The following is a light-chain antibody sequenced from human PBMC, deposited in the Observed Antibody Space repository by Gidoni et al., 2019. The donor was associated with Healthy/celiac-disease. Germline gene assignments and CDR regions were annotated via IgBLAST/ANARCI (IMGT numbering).Light chain of an antibody. J-gene: IGKJ4*01. CDR1: QSISSY. CDR2: AAS. CDR3: QQSYSNPAT. Sequence: DIQMPHSPSSLSASVGDRVTITCRASQSISSYLHWYQQKPGKAPKLLIYAASSLQSGVPSRFSGSGSGTDFTLTISRLQPEDFATYYCQQSYSNPATFXGXTKVEIK. V-gene: IGKV1-39*01.